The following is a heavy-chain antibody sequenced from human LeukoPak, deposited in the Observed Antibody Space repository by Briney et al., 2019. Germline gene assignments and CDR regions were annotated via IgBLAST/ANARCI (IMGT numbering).Heavy chain of an antibody. CDR3: VRELVVGATISTDAFDI. Sequence: PGGSLRLSCAASGFTFSTYEMNWVRQAPGKGVEWLSYIIGDGTTTQYAESVRDRFTISRDNDKNSLYLQMNSLRADDTAVYYCVRELVVGATISTDAFDIWGQGTMVTVSS. CDR2: IIGDGTTT. V-gene: IGHV3-48*03. D-gene: IGHD1-26*01. CDR1: GFTFSTYE. J-gene: IGHJ3*02.